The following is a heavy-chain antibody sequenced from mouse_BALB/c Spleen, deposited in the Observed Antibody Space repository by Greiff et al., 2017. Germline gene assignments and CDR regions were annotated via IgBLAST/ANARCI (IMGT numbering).Heavy chain of an antibody. J-gene: IGHJ4*01. D-gene: IGHD2-1*01. CDR1: GFTFSSYT. V-gene: IGHV5-9*03. Sequence: EVMLVESGGGLVKPGGSLKLSCAASGFTFSSYTMSWVRQTPEKRLEWVATISSGGGNTYYPDSVKGRFTISRDNAKNNLYLQMSKVNSEDTALYYCARPDGNPHAMDYWGQGTSVTVSS. CDR2: ISSGGGNT. CDR3: ARPDGNPHAMDY.